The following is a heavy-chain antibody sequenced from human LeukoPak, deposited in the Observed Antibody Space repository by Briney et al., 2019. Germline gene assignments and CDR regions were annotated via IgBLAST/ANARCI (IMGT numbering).Heavy chain of an antibody. V-gene: IGHV4-34*01. CDR1: GGSFSGYH. CDR3: ARRPDGFDI. CDR2: INHSGST. Sequence: SETLSLTCAVYGGSFSGYHWSWIRQPPGKGLEWIGEINHSGSTNYNSFLKSRVTISVDTSKNQFSLKLSSVTAADTAVYYCARRPDGFDIWGQGTMVTVSS. J-gene: IGHJ3*02.